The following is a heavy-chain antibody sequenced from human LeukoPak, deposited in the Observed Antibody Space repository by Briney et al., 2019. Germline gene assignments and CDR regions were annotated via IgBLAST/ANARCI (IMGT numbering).Heavy chain of an antibody. CDR2: ISGSGGST. J-gene: IGHJ4*02. CDR3: AKESPVFDY. CDR1: GFTFSSYA. Sequence: LTGGSLRLSCAASGFTFSSYAMSWVRQAPGKGLEWVSVISGSGGSTHYADSAKGRFTISRDNSKNTLYLQMSSLRAEDTAVYYCAKESPVFDYWGQGTLVTVSS. V-gene: IGHV3-23*01.